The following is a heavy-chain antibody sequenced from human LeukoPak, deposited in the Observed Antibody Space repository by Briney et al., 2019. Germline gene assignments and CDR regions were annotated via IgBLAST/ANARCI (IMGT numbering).Heavy chain of an antibody. V-gene: IGHV3-30*02. CDR3: AKDRAVAGDYYYYYMDV. J-gene: IGHJ6*03. CDR2: IRYDGSNK. CDR1: GFTFSSYG. D-gene: IGHD6-19*01. Sequence: GGSLRLSCAASGFTFSSYGMHWVRQAPGKGLEWVAFIRYDGSNKYYADSVKGRFTISRDNSKNTLYLQMNSLRAEDTAVYYCAKDRAVAGDYYYYYMDVWGKGTTVTISS.